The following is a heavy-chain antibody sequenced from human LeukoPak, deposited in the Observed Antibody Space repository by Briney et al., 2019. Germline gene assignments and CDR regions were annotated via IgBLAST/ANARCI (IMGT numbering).Heavy chain of an antibody. CDR1: GGSISSYY. V-gene: IGHV4-59*08. CDR3: ARLYYDSSGYYPFDY. J-gene: IGHJ4*02. D-gene: IGHD3-22*01. CDR2: IYYSGST. Sequence: SETLSLTCTVSGGSISSYYWSWIRQPPGKGLEWIGYIYYSGSTNYNPSLKSRVTISVDTSKNQLSLKLSSVTAADTAVYYCARLYYDSSGYYPFDYWGQGTLVTVSS.